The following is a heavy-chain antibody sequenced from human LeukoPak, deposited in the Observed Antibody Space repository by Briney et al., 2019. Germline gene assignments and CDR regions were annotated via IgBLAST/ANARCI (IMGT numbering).Heavy chain of an antibody. CDR1: GFTFSSYW. D-gene: IGHD4-17*01. V-gene: IGHV3-7*01. J-gene: IGHJ4*02. Sequence: GPLRLSCVASGFTFSSYWMHWVRQAPGKGLEWVANINQDESETYSVDSVKGRFTISRDNANNLLYLQMNSLKVDDTAVYYCARGMTTESWGQGTLVTVSS. CDR3: ARGMTTES. CDR2: INQDESET.